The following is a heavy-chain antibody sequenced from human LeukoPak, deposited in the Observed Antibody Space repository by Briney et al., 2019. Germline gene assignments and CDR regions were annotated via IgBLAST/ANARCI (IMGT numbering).Heavy chain of an antibody. CDR3: AKAYSIGWNYFDY. CDR1: GFTFSSYA. J-gene: IGHJ4*02. Sequence: PGRSLRLSCAASGFTFSSYAMHWVRQAPGKGLEWLAVISSDGSLEYYADSVKGRFTISRDNSKYTLYLQMNSLRAEDTAVYYCAKAYSIGWNYFDYWGQGTLVTVSS. CDR2: ISSDGSLE. V-gene: IGHV3-30-3*01. D-gene: IGHD6-19*01.